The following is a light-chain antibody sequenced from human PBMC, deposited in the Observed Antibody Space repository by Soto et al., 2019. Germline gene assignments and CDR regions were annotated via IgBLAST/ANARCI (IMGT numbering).Light chain of an antibody. V-gene: IGKV3-15*01. CDR3: QQYNNWPQT. J-gene: IGKJ1*01. CDR2: GAS. Sequence: VMTQAPATLSVSPGEVATLSFRASQTVNNNVAWYQLKDGQVPRLLIYGASTRATDIPARFSGSGSGTEFTLTISSLQSEDFAEYHCQQYNNWPQTFGQGTKVDIK. CDR1: QTVNNN.